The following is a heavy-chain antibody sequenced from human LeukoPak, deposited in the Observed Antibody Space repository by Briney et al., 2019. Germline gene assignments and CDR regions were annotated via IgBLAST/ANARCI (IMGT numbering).Heavy chain of an antibody. V-gene: IGHV3-74*01. Sequence: GGSLRLSCAASGFTFSSYWMHWVRQAPGKGLVWVSRINSDGSSTSYADSVKGRFTISRDNAKNTLYLQMNSLRAEDTAVYYCARQEQSFRISSYFDYWGPGTLVTVSS. D-gene: IGHD6-13*01. CDR3: ARQEQSFRISSYFDY. CDR1: GFTFSSYW. CDR2: INSDGSST. J-gene: IGHJ4*02.